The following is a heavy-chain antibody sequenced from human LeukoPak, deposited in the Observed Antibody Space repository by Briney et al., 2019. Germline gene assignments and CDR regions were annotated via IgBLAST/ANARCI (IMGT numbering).Heavy chain of an antibody. Sequence: VASVKVSCKASGYTFTSYGISWVRQAPGQGLEWMGWISAYNGNTNYAQKLHVRVTMTTDTSTSTAYMELRSLRSDDTAVYYCARAEYDILTGPRGPPEDYWGQGTLVTVSS. D-gene: IGHD3-9*01. CDR1: GYTFTSYG. CDR2: ISAYNGNT. V-gene: IGHV1-18*01. CDR3: ARAEYDILTGPRGPPEDY. J-gene: IGHJ4*02.